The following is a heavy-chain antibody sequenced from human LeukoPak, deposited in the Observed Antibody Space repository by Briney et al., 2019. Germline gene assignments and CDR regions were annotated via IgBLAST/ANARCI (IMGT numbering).Heavy chain of an antibody. CDR2: ISHDASID. CDR3: ARAQGSLVNFYAYGMDV. D-gene: IGHD3-10*01. V-gene: IGHV3-30*03. CDR1: GFTFRRSG. Sequence: GGSLRLSCVASGFTFRRSGLHWVRQAPGKGLEWVAGISHDASIDFAADSVKGRFTISRDNSKDTLYFEMNSLTTEDTAVYYCARAQGSLVNFYAYGMDVWGQGTTVTVPS. J-gene: IGHJ6*02.